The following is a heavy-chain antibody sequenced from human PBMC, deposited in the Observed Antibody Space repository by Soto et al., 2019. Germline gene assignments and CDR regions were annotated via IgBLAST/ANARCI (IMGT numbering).Heavy chain of an antibody. J-gene: IGHJ5*02. CDR1: GGSFSGYY. CDR3: ARDSSGWYWFDP. Sequence: SLTCAVYGGSFSGYYWSWIRQPPGKGLEWIGEINHSGSTNYNPSLKSRVTISVDTSKNQFSLKLSSVTAADTAVYYCARDSSGWYWFDPWGQGTLVTVSS. CDR2: INHSGST. V-gene: IGHV4-34*01. D-gene: IGHD6-19*01.